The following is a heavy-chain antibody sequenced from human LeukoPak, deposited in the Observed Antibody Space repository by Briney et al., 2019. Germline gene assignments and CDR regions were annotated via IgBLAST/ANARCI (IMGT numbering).Heavy chain of an antibody. D-gene: IGHD3-10*01. CDR1: GFTFSSYS. CDR3: ARGSMVGDN. V-gene: IGHV3-21*01. Sequence: PGGSLRLSCAASGFTFSSYSMNWVRQAPGKGLEWVSSISSSSSYIYYPDSVKGRFTISRDNAKNSLYLQMNSLRAEDTAVYYCARGSMVGDNWGQGTQVTVSS. J-gene: IGHJ4*02. CDR2: ISSSSSYI.